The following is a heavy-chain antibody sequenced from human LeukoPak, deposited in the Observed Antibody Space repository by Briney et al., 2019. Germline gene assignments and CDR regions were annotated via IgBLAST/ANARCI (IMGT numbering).Heavy chain of an antibody. CDR1: GFTFSNAW. CDR2: IKSKTDGGTT. V-gene: IGHV3-15*01. J-gene: IGHJ4*02. Sequence: GGSLRLSCAASGFTFSNAWMSWVRQAPGKGLEWVGRIKSKTDGGTTDYAAPVKGRFTISRDDSKNTLYLQMNSLKTEDTAVYYCTTEDYYGSGSFDYGGQGTLVTVSS. D-gene: IGHD3-10*01. CDR3: TTEDYYGSGSFDY.